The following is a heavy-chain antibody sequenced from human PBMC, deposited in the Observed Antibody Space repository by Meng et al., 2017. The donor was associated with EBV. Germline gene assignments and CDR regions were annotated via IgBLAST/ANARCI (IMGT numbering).Heavy chain of an antibody. J-gene: IGHJ4*02. D-gene: IGHD2-2*01. CDR1: GFTFSGAA. V-gene: IGHV3-73*02. CDR3: TRMSSPLDY. CDR2: IRSKAKSYAT. Sequence: EGPVVAPGGGWAQPGGSLKLSCAASGFTFSGAAMHWVRQASGKWLEWVGRIRSKAKSYATAYAASVKGRFTISRDDSKNTAYLQMNSLKTEDTAVYYCTRMSSPLDYWGQGTLVTVSS.